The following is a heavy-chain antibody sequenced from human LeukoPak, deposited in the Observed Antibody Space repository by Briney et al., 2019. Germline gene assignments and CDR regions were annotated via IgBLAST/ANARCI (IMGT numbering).Heavy chain of an antibody. J-gene: IGHJ4*02. V-gene: IGHV1-2*02. D-gene: IGHD6-19*01. CDR2: INPNSGGT. Sequence: ASVKVSCKASGYTFTGYYMHWVRQAPGQGLEWMGWINPNSGGTNYAQKFQGRVTMTRDTSISTAYMELSRLRSDDTAVYYCARDRGPGPYSSGWAFDYWGQGTLVTVSS. CDR1: GYTFTGYY. CDR3: ARDRGPGPYSSGWAFDY.